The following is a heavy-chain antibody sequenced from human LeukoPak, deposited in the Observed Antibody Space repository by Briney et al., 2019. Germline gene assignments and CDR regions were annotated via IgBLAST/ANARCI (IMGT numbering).Heavy chain of an antibody. Sequence: GGSLRLSCAASGFTFSSYGMSWVRQAPGKGLEWVAYIKQDGSEKYYVDSVKGRFTISRDNAKNSLYLQVNSLRAEDTAVYYCARSGNNYYYYMDVWGKGTTVTVSS. CDR2: IKQDGSEK. CDR3: ARSGNNYYYYMDV. CDR1: GFTFSSYG. J-gene: IGHJ6*03. V-gene: IGHV3-7*01. D-gene: IGHD2/OR15-2a*01.